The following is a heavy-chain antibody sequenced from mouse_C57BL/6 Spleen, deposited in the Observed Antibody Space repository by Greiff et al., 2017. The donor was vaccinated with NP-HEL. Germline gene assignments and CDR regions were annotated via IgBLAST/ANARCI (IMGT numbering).Heavy chain of an antibody. CDR3: ARSRDYDGYYAMDY. Sequence: QVQLQQPGAELVRPGSSVKLSCKASGYTFTSYWMHWVKQRPIQGLEWIGNIDPSDSETHYNQKFKDKATLTVDKSSSTAYMQLSSLTSEDSAVYYCARSRDYDGYYAMDYWGQGTSVTVSS. CDR2: IDPSDSET. J-gene: IGHJ4*01. D-gene: IGHD2-4*01. V-gene: IGHV1-52*01. CDR1: GYTFTSYW.